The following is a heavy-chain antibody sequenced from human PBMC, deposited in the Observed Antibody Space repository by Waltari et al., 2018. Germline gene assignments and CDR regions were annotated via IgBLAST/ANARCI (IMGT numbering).Heavy chain of an antibody. D-gene: IGHD3-16*02. J-gene: IGHJ3*02. CDR2: IYVGDSET. CDR3: ARREHDYDYVGGSYRRVIDTFDI. V-gene: IGHV5-51*03. Sequence: EVRLVQSGAEVKKPGESLKISCKGSGDTFSTYGIGWVRQMPVTGLEWMGIIYVGDSETRYSPSFRGQVTMSADKSITTAYLQWSSLKASDTAMYYCARREHDYDYVGGSYRRVIDTFDIWGQGTRVTVSS. CDR1: GDTFSTYG.